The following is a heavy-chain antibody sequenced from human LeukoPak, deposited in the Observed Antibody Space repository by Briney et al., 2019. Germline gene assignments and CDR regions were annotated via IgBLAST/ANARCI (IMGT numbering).Heavy chain of an antibody. J-gene: IGHJ3*02. Sequence: SETLSLTCTVSGGPISSSSYYWGWIRQPPGKGLEWIGSIYYSGSTYYNPSLKSRVTISVDTSKNQFSLKLSSVTAADTAVYYCARLSLGTAMVINAFDIWGQGTMVTVSS. CDR1: GGPISSSSYY. V-gene: IGHV4-39*01. CDR3: ARLSLGTAMVINAFDI. CDR2: IYYSGST. D-gene: IGHD5-18*01.